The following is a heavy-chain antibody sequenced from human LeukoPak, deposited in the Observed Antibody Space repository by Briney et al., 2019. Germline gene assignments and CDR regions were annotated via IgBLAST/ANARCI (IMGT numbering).Heavy chain of an antibody. J-gene: IGHJ3*02. CDR2: IYYSGST. CDR1: GGSISIGGHY. D-gene: IGHD3-22*01. CDR3: AREYDSSGYVDSAFDI. Sequence: SETLSLTCTVSGGSISIGGHYWSWIRQHPGKGLEWIGYIYYSGSTYYNPSLKSRVTISVDTSKNQFSLKLSSVTAADTAVYYCAREYDSSGYVDSAFDIWGQGTMVTVSS. V-gene: IGHV4-30-4*08.